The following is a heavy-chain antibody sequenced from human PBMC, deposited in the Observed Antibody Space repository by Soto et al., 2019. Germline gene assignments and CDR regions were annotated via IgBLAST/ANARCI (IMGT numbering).Heavy chain of an antibody. Sequence: EVQLVESGGGLVKPGGSLRLSCAASGFTFSSYSMNWVRQAPGKGLEWVSSISSSSSYIYYADSVKGRFTISRDNAKNSLYLQMNSLRAEDTAVYYCARDSRYCSSTSCSPEYYFDYWGQGTPVTVSS. D-gene: IGHD2-2*01. CDR1: GFTFSSYS. V-gene: IGHV3-21*01. J-gene: IGHJ4*02. CDR2: ISSSSSYI. CDR3: ARDSRYCSSTSCSPEYYFDY.